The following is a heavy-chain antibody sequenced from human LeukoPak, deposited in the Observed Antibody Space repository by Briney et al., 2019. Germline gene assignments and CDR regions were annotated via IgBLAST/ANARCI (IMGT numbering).Heavy chain of an antibody. D-gene: IGHD3-16*01. Sequence: GGSLRLSCAASGFTFSSSSMHWVRQAPGKGLEWVSSISTSSSYIYYADSVKGRFTISRDNAKNSLFLQMNSLRAADTAFYYCGRGGGTLWGQGTLVTVS. CDR1: GFTFSSSS. V-gene: IGHV3-21*04. CDR2: ISTSSSYI. CDR3: GRGGGTL. J-gene: IGHJ4*02.